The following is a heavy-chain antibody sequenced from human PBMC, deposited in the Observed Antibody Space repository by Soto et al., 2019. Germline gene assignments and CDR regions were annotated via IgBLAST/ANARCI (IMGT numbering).Heavy chain of an antibody. Sequence: PGGSLRLSCAASGFTFDDYAMHWVRQAPGKGLEWVSGISWNSGSIGYADSVKGRFTISRDNAKNSLYLQMNSLRAEDTALYYCAKDMGSSGWYGTSFDYWGQGTLVTVSS. CDR1: GFTFDDYA. V-gene: IGHV3-9*01. CDR3: AKDMGSSGWYGTSFDY. J-gene: IGHJ4*02. D-gene: IGHD6-19*01. CDR2: ISWNSGSI.